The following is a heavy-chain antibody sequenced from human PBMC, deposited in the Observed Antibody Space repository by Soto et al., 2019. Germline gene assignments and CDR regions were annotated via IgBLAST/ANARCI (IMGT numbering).Heavy chain of an antibody. CDR2: IVVGSGNT. V-gene: IGHV1-58*01. J-gene: IGHJ6*02. D-gene: IGHD3-10*01. CDR1: GFTFTSSA. Sequence: SVKVSCKASGFTFTSSAVQWVRQARGQRLEWIGWIVVGSGNTNYAQKFQERVTITRDMSTSTAYMELSSLRSEDTAVYYCAAYRFDGSDYYYGMDVWGQGTTVTVSS. CDR3: AAYRFDGSDYYYGMDV.